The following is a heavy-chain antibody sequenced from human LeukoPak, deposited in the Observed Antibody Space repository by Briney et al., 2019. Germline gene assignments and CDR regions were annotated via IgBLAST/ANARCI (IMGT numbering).Heavy chain of an antibody. CDR2: ISWNSGSI. J-gene: IGHJ3*02. D-gene: IGHD3-9*01. CDR1: GFTFDDYA. Sequence: GGSLRLSCAASGFTFDDYAMHWVRQAPGKGLEWVSGISWNSGSIGYADSVKGRFTISRDNAKNSLYLQMNSLRAEDTAVYYCALRDDTHAFDIWGQGTMVTVSS. CDR3: ALRDDTHAFDI. V-gene: IGHV3-9*01.